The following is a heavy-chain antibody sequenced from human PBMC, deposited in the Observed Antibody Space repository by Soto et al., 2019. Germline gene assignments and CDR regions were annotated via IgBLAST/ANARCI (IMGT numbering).Heavy chain of an antibody. CDR1: GGSISSYY. Sequence: SETLSLTCTVSGGSISSYYWSRIRQPPGKGLEWIGYIYYSGSTNYNPSLKSRVTISVDTSKNQFSLKLSSVTAADTAVYYCARAVSEDLSSRHAGYYYGLDVWGQGTTVTVSS. CDR3: ARAVSEDLSSRHAGYYYGLDV. V-gene: IGHV4-59*01. J-gene: IGHJ6*02. D-gene: IGHD6-6*01. CDR2: IYYSGST.